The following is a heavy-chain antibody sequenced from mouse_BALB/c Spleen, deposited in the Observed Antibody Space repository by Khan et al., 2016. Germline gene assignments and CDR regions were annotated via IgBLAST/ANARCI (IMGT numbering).Heavy chain of an antibody. CDR1: GFTFISYW. CDR3: TGGMGCAY. D-gene: IGHD1-1*02. Sequence: EVKLEESGGGLVQPGGSMKLSCVASGFTFISYWMSWVRQSPEKGLEWVAEIRLKSDNYASHYAESVKGKFTISRDDSKSRLYLQMNSLRAEDTGIYYCTGGMGCAYWGQGTLVTVSA. CDR2: IRLKSDNYAS. J-gene: IGHJ3*01. V-gene: IGHV6-6*02.